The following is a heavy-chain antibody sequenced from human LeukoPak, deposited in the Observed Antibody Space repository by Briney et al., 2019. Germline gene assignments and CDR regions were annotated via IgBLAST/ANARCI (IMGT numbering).Heavy chain of an antibody. V-gene: IGHV4-34*01. Sequence: PSETLSLTCAVYGGSFSGYYWSWIRQPPGKGLEWIGEINHSGSTNYNPSLKSRVTISVDTSKNQFSLKLSSVTAADTAVYYCARDPLGSGYTMNYWGQGTLVTVSS. D-gene: IGHD5-12*01. J-gene: IGHJ4*02. CDR2: INHSGST. CDR3: ARDPLGSGYTMNY. CDR1: GGSFSGYY.